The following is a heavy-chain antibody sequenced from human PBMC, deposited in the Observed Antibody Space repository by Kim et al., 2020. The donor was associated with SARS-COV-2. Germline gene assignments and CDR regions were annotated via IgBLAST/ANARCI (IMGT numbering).Heavy chain of an antibody. D-gene: IGHD6-19*01. CDR1: GGSFSGYY. V-gene: IGHV4-34*01. CDR2: INHSGST. Sequence: SETLSLTCAVYGGSFSGYYWSWIRQPPGKGLEWIGEINHSGSTNYNPSLKSRVTISVETSNNQFSLKLSSVTAADTAVYYCARGARQWLSRHYYYYMDV. J-gene: IGHJ6*03. CDR3: ARGARQWLSRHYYYYMDV.